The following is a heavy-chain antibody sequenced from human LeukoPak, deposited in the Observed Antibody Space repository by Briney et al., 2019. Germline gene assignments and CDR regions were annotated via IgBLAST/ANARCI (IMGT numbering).Heavy chain of an antibody. Sequence: PSETLSLTCTVSGGSISYSSYFWRWIRQPPGKGLEWIGSIYYSGSTYYNPSLKSRVTISVDTSKNHFSLKLSSVTAADTAVYYCAGPLPAAIGSWFDPWGQGTLVTVSS. V-gene: IGHV4-39*01. CDR2: IYYSGST. CDR1: GGSISYSSYF. J-gene: IGHJ5*02. D-gene: IGHD2-2*01. CDR3: AGPLPAAIGSWFDP.